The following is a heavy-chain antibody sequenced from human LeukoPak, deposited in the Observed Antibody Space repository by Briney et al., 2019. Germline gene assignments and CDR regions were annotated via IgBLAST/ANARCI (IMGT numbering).Heavy chain of an antibody. CDR2: IYHSGST. D-gene: IGHD5-24*01. V-gene: IGHV4-30-2*01. CDR3: ARGVGEMATMPPLPPLEPYYFDY. CDR1: GGSISSGGYS. J-gene: IGHJ4*02. Sequence: PSETLSLTCAVSGGSISSGGYSWSWIRQPPGKGQEWIGYIYHSGSTYYNPSLKSRVTISVDRSKNQFSLKLSSVTAADTAVYYCARGVGEMATMPPLPPLEPYYFDYWGQGTLVTVSS.